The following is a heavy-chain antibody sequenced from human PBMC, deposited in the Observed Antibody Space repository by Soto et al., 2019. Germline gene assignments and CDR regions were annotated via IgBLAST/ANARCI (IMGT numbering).Heavy chain of an antibody. Sequence: QVQLVQSGAEVRKPGASVKVSCKASGYTFSNFGLSWVRQAPGQGLEWMGWISDYNGNTHYAQKFQGRLIMTTDTSTSTAYVELRSLTSDGTAVYFCAREGYYAGSGTYSPPRYYGMDVWGPGTTVTVSS. CDR2: ISDYNGNT. CDR1: GYTFSNFG. V-gene: IGHV1-18*01. D-gene: IGHD3-10*01. CDR3: AREGYYAGSGTYSPPRYYGMDV. J-gene: IGHJ6*02.